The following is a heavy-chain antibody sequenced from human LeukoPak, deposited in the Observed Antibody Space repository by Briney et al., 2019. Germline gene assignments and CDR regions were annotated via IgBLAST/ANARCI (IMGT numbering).Heavy chain of an antibody. CDR3: ARDRGCSSTSCYSY. J-gene: IGHJ4*02. V-gene: IGHV3-21*01. Sequence: GGSLRLSCAASGFTFSSYSMNWVRQAPGKGLEWVSSISSSSSYIYYADSVKGRLTISRDNAKNSLYLQMNSPRAEDTAVYYCARDRGCSSTSCYSYWGQGTLVTVSS. D-gene: IGHD2-2*02. CDR1: GFTFSSYS. CDR2: ISSSSSYI.